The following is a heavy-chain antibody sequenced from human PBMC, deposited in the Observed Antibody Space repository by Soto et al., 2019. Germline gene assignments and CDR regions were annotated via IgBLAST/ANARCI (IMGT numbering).Heavy chain of an antibody. J-gene: IGHJ3*02. CDR2: IWYDGSNK. CDR1: GFTFSSYG. Sequence: GGSLRLSCAASGFTFSSYGIHWVRQAPGKGLEWVAIIWYDGSNKYYADSVKGRFTISRDNSKNTLYLQMNSLRDEDTAVYYCASSARITTVTGLDAFDIWGQGTMVTVS. V-gene: IGHV3-33*01. D-gene: IGHD4-4*01. CDR3: ASSARITTVTGLDAFDI.